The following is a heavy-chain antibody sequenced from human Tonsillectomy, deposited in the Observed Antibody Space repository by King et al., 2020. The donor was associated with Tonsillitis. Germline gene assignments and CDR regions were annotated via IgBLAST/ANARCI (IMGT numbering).Heavy chain of an antibody. D-gene: IGHD3-3*01. Sequence: VQLPQWGAGLLKPSETLSLTCAVYGGSFSGYYWSWIRQPPGKGLEWIGEINHSGSTNYNPSLKSRVTISVDTSKNQFSLKLSSVTAADTAVYYCARGRWSGYGGWRCWGQGTLVTVSS. CDR1: GGSFSGYY. CDR3: ARGRWSGYGGWRC. CDR2: INHSGST. J-gene: IGHJ4*02. V-gene: IGHV4-34*01.